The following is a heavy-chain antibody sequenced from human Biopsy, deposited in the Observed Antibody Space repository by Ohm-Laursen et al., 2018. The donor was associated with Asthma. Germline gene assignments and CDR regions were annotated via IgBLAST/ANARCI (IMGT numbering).Heavy chain of an antibody. J-gene: IGHJ3*01. D-gene: IGHD3-9*01. CDR1: GYNFISFA. CDR2: VNTGNGDT. V-gene: IGHV1-3*04. CDR3: ARTYYDFLTGQVKDVFGV. Sequence: VASVKVSCKASGYNFISFAIHWVRQAPGQRLEWMGWVNTGNGDTKYSQKFQGRVTITRDTSASTAYMKLRSLRSEDTATYYCARTYYDFLTGQVKDVFGVWGQGTMVTVSS.